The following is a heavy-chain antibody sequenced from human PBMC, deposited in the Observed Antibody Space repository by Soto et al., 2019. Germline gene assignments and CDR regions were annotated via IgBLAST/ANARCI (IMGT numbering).Heavy chain of an antibody. Sequence: EVQLLESGGDVVRPGGSLRLSCAASGFTFSSYAMGWVRQAPGKGLEWVAGVSRAGTYTFYADSVRGRFSISRDNSRNTVELYMNALRGDDTAVYFCVKYTVTEALGESWGPGTLVSVSS. CDR2: VSRAGTYT. CDR3: VKYTVTEALGES. J-gene: IGHJ5*02. D-gene: IGHD3-16*01. CDR1: GFTFSSYA. V-gene: IGHV3-23*01.